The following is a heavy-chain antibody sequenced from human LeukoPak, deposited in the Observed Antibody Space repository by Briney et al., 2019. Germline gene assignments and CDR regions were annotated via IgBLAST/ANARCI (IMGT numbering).Heavy chain of an antibody. Sequence: PSETQTLPCTVSGGPKSSRTAFSGWIRQPPGKGLDWIGSIYYSGSTYYNPALKSRVTISVDTSRNQLSLKLRSATAADTAVYYCARYYCGGDCCSGFFDFWGQGTLVAVSS. J-gene: IGHJ4*02. V-gene: IGHV4-39*01. CDR3: ARYYCGGDCCSGFFDF. CDR1: GGPKSSRTAF. CDR2: IYYSGST. D-gene: IGHD2-21*02.